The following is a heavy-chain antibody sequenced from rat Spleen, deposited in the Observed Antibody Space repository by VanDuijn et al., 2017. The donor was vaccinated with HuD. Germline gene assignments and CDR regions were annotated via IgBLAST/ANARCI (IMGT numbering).Heavy chain of an antibody. CDR2: ISAGGGNT. V-gene: IGHV5-25*01. CDR1: GFTFSAYY. Sequence: EVQLVESGGGLVRPGRPMKLSCAASGFTFSAYYMAWVRQAPTRGLEWVASISAGGGNTYYRDSVKGRFTISRDNAKSTLYLQMDSLKSEDTATYYCARSVFDYWGQGVMVTVSS. CDR3: ARSVFDY. J-gene: IGHJ2*01.